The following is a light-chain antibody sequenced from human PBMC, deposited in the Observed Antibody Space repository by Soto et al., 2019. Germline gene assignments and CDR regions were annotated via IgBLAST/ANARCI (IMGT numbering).Light chain of an antibody. CDR2: GNS. Sequence: QSVLTQPPSVSGAPGQRVTISCTGSISNIGAGYDVHWYQQLPGTAPKLLIYGNSNRPSGVPDRFSGSKSGTSASLAITGLQAEDEADFYCQSHDSSLSAYVFGTGTKLIVL. CDR1: ISNIGAGYD. J-gene: IGLJ1*01. V-gene: IGLV1-40*01. CDR3: QSHDSSLSAYV.